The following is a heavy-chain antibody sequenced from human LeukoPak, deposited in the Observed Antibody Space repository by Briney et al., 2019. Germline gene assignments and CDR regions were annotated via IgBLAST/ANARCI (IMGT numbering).Heavy chain of an antibody. V-gene: IGHV4-34*01. D-gene: IGHD3-10*01. CDR3: ARIRGTMGYYYYYMDV. CDR1: GGSFSGHY. CDR2: INHSGST. Sequence: SETLSLTCAIYGGSFSGHYWSWIRQAPGKGLEWIGEINHSGSTNYNPSLKSRVAISVDTSKNQFSLKLTSVTAADTAVYYCARIRGTMGYYYYYMDVWGRGTTVTVSS. J-gene: IGHJ6*03.